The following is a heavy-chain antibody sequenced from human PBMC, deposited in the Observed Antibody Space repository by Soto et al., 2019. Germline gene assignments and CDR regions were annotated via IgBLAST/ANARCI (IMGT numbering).Heavy chain of an antibody. CDR2: IWYDGSNK. CDR3: ARDWGSAVANPGY. J-gene: IGHJ4*02. V-gene: IGHV3-33*01. D-gene: IGHD6-19*01. Sequence: QVQLVESGGGVVQPGRSLRLSYAASGFTFSSYGMHWVRQAPGKGLEWVAVIWYDGSNKYYADSVKGRFTISRDNSKNTLYLQMNSLRAEDTAVYYCARDWGSAVANPGYWGQGTLVTVSS. CDR1: GFTFSSYG.